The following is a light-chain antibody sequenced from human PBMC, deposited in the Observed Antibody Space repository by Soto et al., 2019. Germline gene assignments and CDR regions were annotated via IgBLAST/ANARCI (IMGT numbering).Light chain of an antibody. Sequence: DIQMTQSPSSVSASVGDRVTISCRASQGISNYVAWYQQKPGKVPKLLIYAASTLQSGVPSRFSGSGSGKDFTLTISSLQPEDVATYYCQKYNSAPRTVGQGTKVDIK. CDR1: QGISNY. CDR3: QKYNSAPRT. J-gene: IGKJ1*01. CDR2: AAS. V-gene: IGKV1-27*01.